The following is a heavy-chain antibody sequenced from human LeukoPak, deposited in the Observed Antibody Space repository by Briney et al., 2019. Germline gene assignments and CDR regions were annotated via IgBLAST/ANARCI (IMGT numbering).Heavy chain of an antibody. CDR1: GFSFRSYG. J-gene: IGHJ4*02. Sequence: GGSLRLSCAASGFSFRSYGMHWVRQAPGKGLEWVAVISYDGSNKYYADSVKGRFTISRDNSKNTLYLRMNSLRAEDTAVYYCAKDDFDYGGLHWGQGTLVTVSS. D-gene: IGHD4-23*01. V-gene: IGHV3-30*18. CDR2: ISYDGSNK. CDR3: AKDDFDYGGLH.